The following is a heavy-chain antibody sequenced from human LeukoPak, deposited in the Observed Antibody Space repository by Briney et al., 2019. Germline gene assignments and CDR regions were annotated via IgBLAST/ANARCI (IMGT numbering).Heavy chain of an antibody. Sequence: SVKVSCKASTDTFNNYGIVWVRQAPGQGLEWMGGIVPVFETIDYAQKFQGRVTLSADDSTTTAYMELNSLRSEDTAVYYCARSWAVQNTFYYFDDWGQGTLVTVSS. V-gene: IGHV1-69*13. CDR2: IVPVFETI. CDR3: ARSWAVQNTFYYFDD. D-gene: IGHD1-1*01. CDR1: TDTFNNYG. J-gene: IGHJ4*02.